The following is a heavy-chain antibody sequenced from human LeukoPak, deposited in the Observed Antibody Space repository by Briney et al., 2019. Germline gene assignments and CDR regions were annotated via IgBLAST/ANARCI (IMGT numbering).Heavy chain of an antibody. V-gene: IGHV3-53*01. Sequence: GGSLRLSCAASGFTVSSNYMTWVRQAPGKGLEWVSVIYSGGSTYYADSVKGRFTISRDNAKNSLYLQMNSLRAEDTAVYYCARVARAPIDAFDIWGQGTMVTVSS. CDR3: ARVARAPIDAFDI. CDR2: IYSGGST. CDR1: GFTVSSNY. J-gene: IGHJ3*02. D-gene: IGHD5-12*01.